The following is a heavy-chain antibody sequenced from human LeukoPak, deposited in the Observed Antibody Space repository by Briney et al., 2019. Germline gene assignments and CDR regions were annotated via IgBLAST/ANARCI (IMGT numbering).Heavy chain of an antibody. D-gene: IGHD6-6*01. J-gene: IGHJ4*02. V-gene: IGHV3-30*18. Sequence: GGSLRLSCAASGFTFSSYGMHWVRQAPGKGLERVAVISYDGSNKYYADSVKGRFTISRDNSKNTLYLQMNSLRAEDTAVYYCAKGLEYSSSSACDYWGQGTVVTVSS. CDR3: AKGLEYSSSSACDY. CDR1: GFTFSSYG. CDR2: ISYDGSNK.